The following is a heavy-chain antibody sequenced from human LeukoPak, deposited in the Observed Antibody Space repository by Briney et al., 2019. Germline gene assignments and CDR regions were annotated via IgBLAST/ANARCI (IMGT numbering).Heavy chain of an antibody. Sequence: SETLSLTCSVSGGTIRSYYWSWIRQPPGKGLEWIGYISYSGSTKHNPSLESRVTISVDTSKSQFSLKLRSVTAADTAVYYCARDRTYSDSSTTYFYGMDVWGHGTTVTVSS. CDR2: ISYSGST. V-gene: IGHV4-59*01. D-gene: IGHD1-26*01. CDR3: ARDRTYSDSSTTYFYGMDV. CDR1: GGTIRSYY. J-gene: IGHJ6*02.